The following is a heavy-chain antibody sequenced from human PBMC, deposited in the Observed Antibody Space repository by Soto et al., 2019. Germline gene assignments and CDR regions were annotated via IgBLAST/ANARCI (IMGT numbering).Heavy chain of an antibody. CDR2: ISVGGNDR. V-gene: IGHV3-23*01. CDR3: ARSLFMVAVDNQPFEY. J-gene: IGHJ4*02. D-gene: IGHD5-12*01. Sequence: WGSLRLSCAASGFPFSSYAMSWARQTPEKGLEWVAGISVGGNDRYYADFVQGRFTFSRDNSRNILYLQMNSLRADDTAMYFCARSLFMVAVDNQPFEYWGKGKLVTVSS. CDR1: GFPFSSYA.